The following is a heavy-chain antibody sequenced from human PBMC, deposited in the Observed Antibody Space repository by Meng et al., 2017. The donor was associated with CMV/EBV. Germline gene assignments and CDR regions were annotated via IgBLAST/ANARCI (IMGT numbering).Heavy chain of an antibody. CDR2: IYYSGST. CDR1: GGSISSYY. V-gene: IGHV4-59*01. J-gene: IGHJ5*02. CDR3: ARAVYCSGGSCYSGGGDWFDP. Sequence: GQLQESGPGLVKPSATLSLTCTVSGGSISSYYWSWIRQPPGKGLEWIGYIYYSGSTNYNPSLKSRVTISVDTSKNQFSLKLSSVTAADTAVYYCARAVYCSGGSCYSGGGDWFDPWGQGTLVTVSS. D-gene: IGHD2-15*01.